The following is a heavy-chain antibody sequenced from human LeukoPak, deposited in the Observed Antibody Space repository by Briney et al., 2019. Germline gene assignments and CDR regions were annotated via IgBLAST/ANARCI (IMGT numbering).Heavy chain of an antibody. D-gene: IGHD3-22*01. V-gene: IGHV4-31*03. J-gene: IGHJ3*01. CDR3: AREKTAYYYDRSGFPEGAFDV. Sequence: PSETLSLTCTVSGSSISSGSEYWSWLRHLPGKGLEWIGYVYYSGSTYYNPSLESRITMSVDTTENQFSLKLTSMTAADTAVYYCAREKTAYYYDRSGFPEGAFDVWGQGTMVTVSS. CDR1: GSSISSGSEY. CDR2: VYYSGST.